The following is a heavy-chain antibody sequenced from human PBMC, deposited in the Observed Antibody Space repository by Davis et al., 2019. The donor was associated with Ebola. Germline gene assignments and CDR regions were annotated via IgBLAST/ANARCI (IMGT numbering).Heavy chain of an antibody. CDR1: GGSISSSNW. J-gene: IGHJ6*04. CDR3: ARAQLLWFGEFIYYYYGMDV. V-gene: IGHV4-4*02. CDR2: IYHSGST. D-gene: IGHD3-10*01. Sequence: SETLSLTCAVSGGSISSSNWWSCVRQPPGKGLEWIGEIYHSGSTNYNPSLKSRVTISVDKSKNQFSLKLSSVTAADTAVYYCARAQLLWFGEFIYYYYGMDVWGKGTTVTVSS.